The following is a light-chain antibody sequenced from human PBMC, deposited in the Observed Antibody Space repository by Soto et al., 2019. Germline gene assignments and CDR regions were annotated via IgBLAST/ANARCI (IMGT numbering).Light chain of an antibody. CDR1: QSLSSS. CDR2: GAS. J-gene: IGKJ4*01. V-gene: IGKV3-15*01. CDR3: QHYNNWDLS. Sequence: EIVMRQSPATLSVSPGERATLSCRASQSLSSSLAWYQQKPGQAPRLPIYGASTRATGIPARLSGSGSGTEFTLTISSHQSEDFPLYYCQHYNNWDLSVGGATKVDIK.